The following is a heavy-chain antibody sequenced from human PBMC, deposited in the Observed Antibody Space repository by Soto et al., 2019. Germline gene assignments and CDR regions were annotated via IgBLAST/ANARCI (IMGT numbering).Heavy chain of an antibody. CDR1: GGSFSDYY. Sequence: PSETLSLTCAVYGGSFSDYYWRWIRQPPGKGLEWLGEINHSGSTNYNPSLKIRVTISVDTSKNQFSLKLSSVTAADTAVYYCARVVGTYYYGSGSLYPRYFDYWGQGTLVTVSS. V-gene: IGHV4-34*01. D-gene: IGHD3-10*01. CDR2: INHSGST. J-gene: IGHJ4*02. CDR3: ARVVGTYYYGSGSLYPRYFDY.